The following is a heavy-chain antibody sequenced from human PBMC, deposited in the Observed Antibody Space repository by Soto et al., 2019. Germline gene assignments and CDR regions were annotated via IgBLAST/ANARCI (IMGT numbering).Heavy chain of an antibody. D-gene: IGHD2-21*02. V-gene: IGHV3-74*01. CDR2: INSDGSST. CDR3: ARELYGGNSGALDY. J-gene: IGHJ4*02. Sequence: GGSLRLSCAASGFTFSSYWMRWVRQAPGKGLVWVSRINSDGSSTSYADSVKGRFTISRDNAKNTLYLQMNSLRAEDTAVYYCARELYGGNSGALDYWGQGTLVTSPQ. CDR1: GFTFSSYW.